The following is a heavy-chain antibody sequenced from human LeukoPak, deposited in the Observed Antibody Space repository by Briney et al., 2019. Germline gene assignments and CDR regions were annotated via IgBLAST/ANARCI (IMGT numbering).Heavy chain of an antibody. J-gene: IGHJ4*02. CDR2: IYYSGST. V-gene: IGHV4-59*01. CDR3: ARARKQQPFDY. Sequence: SETLSLTCTVSGGSISSYYWSWIRQPPGKGLEWIGYIYYSGSTNYNPSLKSRVTISVDTPKNQFSLKLSSVTAADTAVYYCARARKQQPFDYWGQGTLVTVSS. CDR1: GGSISSYY. D-gene: IGHD6-13*01.